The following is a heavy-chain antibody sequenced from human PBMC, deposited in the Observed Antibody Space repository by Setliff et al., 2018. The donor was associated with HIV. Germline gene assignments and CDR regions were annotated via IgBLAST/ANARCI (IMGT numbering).Heavy chain of an antibody. V-gene: IGHV4-38-2*02. CDR1: GYSINSGYY. D-gene: IGHD3-22*01. J-gene: IGHJ4*02. CDR2: IYHSGNT. CDR3: AREATYYYDGSGYYYFDY. Sequence: SETLSLTCAVSGYSINSGYYWGWIRQPPGKGLEWIGNIYHSGNTYYNPSLKSRVTISVDTSKNQFSLKLSSVTAADTAVYYCAREATYYYDGSGYYYFDYWGRGTLVTVSS.